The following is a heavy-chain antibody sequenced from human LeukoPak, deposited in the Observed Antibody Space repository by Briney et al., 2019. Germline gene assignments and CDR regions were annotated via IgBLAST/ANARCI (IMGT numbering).Heavy chain of an antibody. CDR2: ISGSGGST. CDR1: GFTFSSYS. J-gene: IGHJ4*02. Sequence: GGSLRLSCAASGFTFSSYSMNWVRQAPGKGLEWVSAISGSGGSTYYADSVKGRFTISRDNSKNTLYLQMNSLRAEDTAVYYCAKDYTMVRGVPYYFDYWGQGTLVTVSS. CDR3: AKDYTMVRGVPYYFDY. V-gene: IGHV3-23*01. D-gene: IGHD3-10*01.